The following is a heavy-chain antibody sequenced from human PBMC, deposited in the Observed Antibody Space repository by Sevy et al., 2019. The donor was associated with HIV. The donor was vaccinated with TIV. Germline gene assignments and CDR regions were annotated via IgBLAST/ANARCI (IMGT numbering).Heavy chain of an antibody. CDR1: GGSINTFY. CDR3: ARVNQRFGELLTMGEYAFDV. V-gene: IGHV4-59*01. J-gene: IGHJ3*01. Sequence: SETLSLTCTVSGGSINTFYWSWIRQPPGKGLEWMGYVYSTGNTNHNPSLRSRLIISVDTPKNPFSLLLRPVTAADTAVYYCARVNQRFGELLTMGEYAFDVWGQGTTVTVSS. D-gene: IGHD3-10*01. CDR2: VYSTGNT.